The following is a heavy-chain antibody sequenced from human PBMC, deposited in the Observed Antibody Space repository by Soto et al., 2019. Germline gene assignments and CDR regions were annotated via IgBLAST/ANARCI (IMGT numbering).Heavy chain of an antibody. V-gene: IGHV2-5*02. Sequence: QITLKESGPTLVKPTQTLTLTCTFSGFSLSTSGVGVAWIRQPPGKALEWLALIYWDDDKRYRPSLESRLTIPXXTXYNQVVLTMTNMDSVDTATYYCAYLPCSGGSCYWFSFSGMDVWGQGTSVTVSS. CDR3: AYLPCSGGSCYWFSFSGMDV. D-gene: IGHD2-15*01. CDR1: GFSLSTSGVG. CDR2: IYWDDDK. J-gene: IGHJ6*02.